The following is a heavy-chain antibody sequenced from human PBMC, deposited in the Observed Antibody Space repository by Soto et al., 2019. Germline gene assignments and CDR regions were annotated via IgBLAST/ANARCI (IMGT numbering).Heavy chain of an antibody. CDR1: CYTFTSYG. CDR3: ARAAGIVVVPAAWWFDP. Sequence: ASVKVSCKASCYTFTSYGISWVRQAPGQGLEWMGWISAYNGNTNYAQKLQGRVTMTTDTSTSTAYMELRSLRSDDTAVYYCARAAGIVVVPAAWWFDPWGQGTLVTVSS. CDR2: ISAYNGNT. V-gene: IGHV1-18*01. D-gene: IGHD2-2*01. J-gene: IGHJ5*02.